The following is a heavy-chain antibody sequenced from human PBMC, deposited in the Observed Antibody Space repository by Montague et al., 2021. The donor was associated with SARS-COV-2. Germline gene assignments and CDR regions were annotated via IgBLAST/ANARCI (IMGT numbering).Heavy chain of an antibody. V-gene: IGHV4-39*01. J-gene: IGHJ5*02. CDR1: GDSTSCPNCY. D-gene: IGHD4-17*01. Sequence: SETLSLTCTVSGDSTSCPNCYWGWIRQAPGKGLDWIGTIYNSGTTYYNPSLKSRLTISIDTSKNQFSLKLTSVTAPDTAVYYCARHRNYGDHSLDNWFHPWGQGTLVTVSS. CDR3: ARHRNYGDHSLDNWFHP. CDR2: IYNSGTT.